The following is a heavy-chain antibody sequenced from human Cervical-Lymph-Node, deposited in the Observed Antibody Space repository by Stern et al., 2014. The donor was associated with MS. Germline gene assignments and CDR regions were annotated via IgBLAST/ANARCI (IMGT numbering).Heavy chain of an antibody. J-gene: IGHJ3*02. Sequence: QVQLVESGGGVVQPGRSLRLSCVASGFTFSADAMHWVRQAPGKGLEWVAVIWSAGTNTYYADSVKGRFTISRDNSKNTLFLQMNRLRAEDTAVYFCARDRLPGVHALNIWGQGTMVTVSS. CDR3: ARDRLPGVHALNI. V-gene: IGHV3-33*01. CDR2: IWSAGTNT. CDR1: GFTFSADA. D-gene: IGHD3-10*01.